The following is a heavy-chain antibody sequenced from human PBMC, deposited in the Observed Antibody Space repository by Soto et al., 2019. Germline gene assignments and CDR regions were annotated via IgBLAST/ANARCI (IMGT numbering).Heavy chain of an antibody. CDR1: GGTFSSYA. Sequence: ASVKVSCKASGGTFSSYAISWVRQAPGQGLEWMGGIIPIFGTANYAQKFQGRVTITADESTSTAYMELSSLRSEDTAVYYCARDTKAYCGGDCYSNWFDPWGQGTLVTVSS. V-gene: IGHV1-69*13. D-gene: IGHD2-21*02. CDR2: IIPIFGTA. J-gene: IGHJ5*02. CDR3: ARDTKAYCGGDCYSNWFDP.